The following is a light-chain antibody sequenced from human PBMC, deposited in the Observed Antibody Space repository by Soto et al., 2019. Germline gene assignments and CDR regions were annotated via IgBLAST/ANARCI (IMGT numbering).Light chain of an antibody. Sequence: QSALTQPTSVSGSPGQSITTSCTGTSSDVGGYNYVSWYQQHPGKVPKVMIFEVSNRPSGIYHRFSGSKSGNTASLTISGLQAEDEADYYCSSYTTSGTLVFGGGTKLTVL. V-gene: IGLV2-14*01. J-gene: IGLJ2*01. CDR1: SSDVGGYNY. CDR3: SSYTTSGTLV. CDR2: EVS.